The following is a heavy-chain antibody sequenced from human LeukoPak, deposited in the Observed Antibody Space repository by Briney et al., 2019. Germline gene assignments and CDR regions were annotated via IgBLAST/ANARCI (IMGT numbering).Heavy chain of an antibody. V-gene: IGHV1-2*02. CDR3: ARERGVLRDLVY. CDR1: GYTFTGYY. CDR2: INPNYGGT. Sequence: ASVKLSCKASGYTFTGYYMHWVRQAPGQGLEWMGLINPNYGGTNYAQKFQGRVTMTRDTYISTAYMELSRLRSDDTAVYCCARERGVLRDLVYWGQGTLVTVSS. D-gene: IGHD3-9*01. J-gene: IGHJ4*02.